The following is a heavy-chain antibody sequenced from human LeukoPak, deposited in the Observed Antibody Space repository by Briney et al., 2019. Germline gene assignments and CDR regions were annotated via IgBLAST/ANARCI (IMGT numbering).Heavy chain of an antibody. CDR2: ISSSGRTI. V-gene: IGHV3-48*04. D-gene: IGHD3-10*02. J-gene: IGHJ6*04. Sequence: GGSLRLSCAASGFTFSSYSMNWVRQAPGKGLKWVSYISSSGRTIYYADSVKGRFNISRDNAKNSLYLQMNSLRAEDTAVYYCAELGITMIGGVWGKETTVTISS. CDR3: AELGITMIGGV. CDR1: GFTFSSYS.